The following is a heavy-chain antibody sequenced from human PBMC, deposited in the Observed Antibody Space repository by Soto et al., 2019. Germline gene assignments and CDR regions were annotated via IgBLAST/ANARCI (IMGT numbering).Heavy chain of an antibody. D-gene: IGHD3-10*01. V-gene: IGHV3-11*04. Sequence: PGGSLRLSCAASGVTFSDYYMSWIRQAPGKGLEWVSYISSSSSTIYYADSVKGRFTISRDNAKNSLYLQMNSLRDEDTAVYYCAREELWFGELLPYYYYGMDVWGQGTTVTVSS. J-gene: IGHJ6*02. CDR2: ISSSSSTI. CDR1: GVTFSDYY. CDR3: AREELWFGELLPYYYYGMDV.